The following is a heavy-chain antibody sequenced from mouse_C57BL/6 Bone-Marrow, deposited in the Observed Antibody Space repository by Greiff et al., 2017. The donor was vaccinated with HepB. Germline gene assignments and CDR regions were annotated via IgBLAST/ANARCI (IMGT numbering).Heavy chain of an antibody. D-gene: IGHD2-14*01. V-gene: IGHV3-6*01. CDR1: GYSITSGYY. CDR3: ARGYPFAY. J-gene: IGHJ3*01. CDR2: ISYDGSN. Sequence: EVKLQESGPGLVKPSQSLSLTCSVTGYSITSGYYWNWIRQFPGNNLEWMGYISYDGSNNYNPSLKNRISITRDTSKNQFFLKLNSVTTEDTATYYCARGYPFAYWGQGTLVTVSA.